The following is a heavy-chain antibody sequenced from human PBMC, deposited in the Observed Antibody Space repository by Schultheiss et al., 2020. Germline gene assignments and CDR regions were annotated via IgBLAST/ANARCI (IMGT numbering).Heavy chain of an antibody. Sequence: SVKVSCKASGYTFSSYTISWVRQAPGQGLEWMGRIIPILGIANYAQKLQGRVTMTTDTSTSTAYMELRSLRSDDTAVYYCAADKRGTLGYYYGMDVWGQGTTVTVSS. CDR1: GYTFSSYT. J-gene: IGHJ6*02. V-gene: IGHV1-69*02. CDR2: IIPILGIA. CDR3: AADKRGTLGYYYGMDV. D-gene: IGHD3-16*01.